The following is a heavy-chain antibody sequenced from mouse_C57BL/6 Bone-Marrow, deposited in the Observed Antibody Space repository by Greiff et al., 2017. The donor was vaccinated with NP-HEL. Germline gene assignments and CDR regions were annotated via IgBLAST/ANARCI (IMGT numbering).Heavy chain of an antibody. CDR2: IYPGSGNT. Sequence: VQLQQSGAELVRPGASVKLSCKASGYTFTDYYINWVKQRPGQGLEWIARIYPGSGNTYYNEKFKGKATLTAEKSSSTAYMQLSSLTSEDSAVYFCATLYDGYDVEAMDYWGQGTSVTVSS. CDR1: GYTFTDYY. V-gene: IGHV1-76*01. CDR3: ATLYDGYDVEAMDY. D-gene: IGHD2-3*01. J-gene: IGHJ4*01.